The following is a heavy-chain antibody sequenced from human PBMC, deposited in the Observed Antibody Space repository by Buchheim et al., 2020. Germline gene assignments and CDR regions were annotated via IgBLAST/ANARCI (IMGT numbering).Heavy chain of an antibody. CDR1: GFTFSSYA. D-gene: IGHD3-3*01. CDR3: AKDLENYDFLSGYFGDDY. J-gene: IGHJ4*02. Sequence: EVQLLESGGGLVQPGGSLRLSCAASGFTFSSYAMSWVRQAPGKGLEWVSAISGSGGSTYYADYVKGRFTISRDNSKNTLYLQMNSLRAEDTAVYYCAKDLENYDFLSGYFGDDYWGQGTL. CDR2: ISGSGGST. V-gene: IGHV3-23*01.